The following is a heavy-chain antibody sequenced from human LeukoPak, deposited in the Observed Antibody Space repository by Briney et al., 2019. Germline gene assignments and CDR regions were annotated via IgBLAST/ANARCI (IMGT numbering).Heavy chain of an antibody. CDR2: IYSGGST. CDR3: ASPGGYVDTAMVDYYYHGMDV. J-gene: IGHJ6*02. Sequence: PGGSLRLSCAASGFTVSSNYMSWVRQAPGKGLEWVSVIYSGGSTYYADSVKGRFTISRDNSKNTLYLQMNSLRAEDTAVYYCASPGGYVDTAMVDYYYHGMDVWGQGTTVTVSS. D-gene: IGHD5-18*01. CDR1: GFTVSSNY. V-gene: IGHV3-53*01.